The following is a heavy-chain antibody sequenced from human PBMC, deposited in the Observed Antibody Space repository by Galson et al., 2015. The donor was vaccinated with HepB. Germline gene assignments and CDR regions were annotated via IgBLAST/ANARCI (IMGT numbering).Heavy chain of an antibody. CDR3: ARDHGEYYYDSSGYSLGY. Sequence: SVKVSCKASGYTFTSYAMHWVRQAPGQRLEWMGWINAGNGNTKYSQKFQGRVTITRDTSASTAYMELSSLRSEDTAVYYCARDHGEYYYDSSGYSLGYWGQGTLVTVSS. D-gene: IGHD3-22*01. V-gene: IGHV1-3*01. CDR2: INAGNGNT. J-gene: IGHJ4*02. CDR1: GYTFTSYA.